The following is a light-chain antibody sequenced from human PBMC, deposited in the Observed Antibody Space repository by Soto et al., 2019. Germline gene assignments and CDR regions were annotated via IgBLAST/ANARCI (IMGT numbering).Light chain of an antibody. CDR1: QSVSSY. J-gene: IGKJ5*01. Sequence: IVFAESRATLSLSRGERATLSWRASQSVSSYLAWYQQKPGQAPRLVIYDVSNRATGIPARFSGSGSGTDFTLTISSLEPEDSAVYYCQQRSNWPITFGQGTRLEIK. V-gene: IGKV3-11*01. CDR3: QQRSNWPIT. CDR2: DVS.